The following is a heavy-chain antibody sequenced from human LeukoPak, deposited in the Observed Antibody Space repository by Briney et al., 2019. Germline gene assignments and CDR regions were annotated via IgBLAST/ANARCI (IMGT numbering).Heavy chain of an antibody. CDR1: GGSISSSSYY. V-gene: IGHV4-39*01. CDR3: ARPSYSSSGYYYYGMDV. D-gene: IGHD6-6*01. J-gene: IGHJ6*02. Sequence: SETLSLTCTVSGGSISSSSYYWGWIRQPPGKGLGWIGSIYYSGSTYYNPSLKSRVTISVDTSKNQFSLKLSSVTAADTAVYYCARPSYSSSGYYYYGMDVWGQGTTVTVSS. CDR2: IYYSGST.